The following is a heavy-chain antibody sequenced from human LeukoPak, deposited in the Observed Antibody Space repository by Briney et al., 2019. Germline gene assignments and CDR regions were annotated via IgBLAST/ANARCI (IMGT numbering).Heavy chain of an antibody. CDR2: IYTSGST. CDR1: GGSISSYY. CDR3: ARLVMGSSWSKRYYYYYMDV. V-gene: IGHV4-4*09. D-gene: IGHD6-13*01. J-gene: IGHJ6*03. Sequence: SETLSLTCTVSGGSISSYYWSWIRQPPGKGLEWIGYIYTSGSTNYNPSLKSRVTISVDTSKNQFSLKLSSVTAADTAVYYCARLVMGSSWSKRYYYYYMDVWGKGTTVTVSS.